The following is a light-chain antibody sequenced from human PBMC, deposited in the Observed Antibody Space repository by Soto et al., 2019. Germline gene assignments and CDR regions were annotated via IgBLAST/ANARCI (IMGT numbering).Light chain of an antibody. CDR2: EVS. V-gene: IGLV2-14*01. J-gene: IGLJ1*01. CDR1: SSDVGGNTY. CDR3: NSYAGSNSYL. Sequence: QSVLTQPASVSGSPGQSISMSCTGTSSDVGGNTYVSWYQQHPGKAPKLLIYEVSHRPSGVSPRFSGSKSGNTASLTISGLQVEDEADYYCNSYAGSNSYLFGTGTKLTVL.